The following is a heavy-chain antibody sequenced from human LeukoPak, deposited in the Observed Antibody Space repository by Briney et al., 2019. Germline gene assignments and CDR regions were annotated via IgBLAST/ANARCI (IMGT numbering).Heavy chain of an antibody. Sequence: TSETLSLTCAVAGGSISSSNWWNWVRQPPGKGLEWIGEIYHSGTTNYNPSLKSLVTISVDKSKNQLSLKLISVTAADTAVYYCARDLRFCSDTRCFDWFDPWGRGTRVTVSS. V-gene: IGHV4-4*02. CDR1: GGSISSSNW. J-gene: IGHJ5*02. D-gene: IGHD2-2*01. CDR3: ARDLRFCSDTRCFDWFDP. CDR2: IYHSGTT.